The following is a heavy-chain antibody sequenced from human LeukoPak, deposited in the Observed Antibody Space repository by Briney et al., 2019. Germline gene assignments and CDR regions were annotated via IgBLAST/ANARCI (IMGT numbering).Heavy chain of an antibody. V-gene: IGHV3-23*01. D-gene: IGHD6-13*01. Sequence: GGSLRLSCAASGFTFSSYVMSRVRQAPGKGLEWVSAISGVGDTTYYADSVKGRFTISRDNSKNTLYPQMNSLRAEDTAVYYCAKTYSSSWSTDYWGQGTLVTVSS. CDR1: GFTFSSYV. CDR3: AKTYSSSWSTDY. CDR2: ISGVGDTT. J-gene: IGHJ4*02.